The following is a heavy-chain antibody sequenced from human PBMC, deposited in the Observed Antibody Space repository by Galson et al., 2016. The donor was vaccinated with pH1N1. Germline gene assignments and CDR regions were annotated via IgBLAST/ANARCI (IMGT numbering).Heavy chain of an antibody. CDR1: TFTFNKYY. CDR2: INPGSGGT. V-gene: IGHV1-46*02. D-gene: IGHD3-10*01. J-gene: IGHJ3*02. Sequence: SVKVSCKASTFTFNKYYIHWVRQAPGQGLQWMGIINPGSGGTNYNQKFQGRVTMTRDTSTSTVYMELSTLTSEDTAMCYCVGITGGALDIWGQGTKVIVSS. CDR3: VGITGGALDI.